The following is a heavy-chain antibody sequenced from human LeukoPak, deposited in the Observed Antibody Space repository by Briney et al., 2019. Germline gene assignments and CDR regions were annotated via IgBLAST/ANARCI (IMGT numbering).Heavy chain of an antibody. CDR1: GFTFSNYA. J-gene: IGHJ4*02. CDR3: ARVGIAANDY. D-gene: IGHD6-25*01. Sequence: GGSLRLSCEASGFTFSNYALHWVRQAPGKGLEWVAVISYDGSNKYYADSVKGRFTISRDNSKNTLYLQMNSLRAEDTALYYCARVGIAANDYWGQGTLVTVSS. V-gene: IGHV3-30*04. CDR2: ISYDGSNK.